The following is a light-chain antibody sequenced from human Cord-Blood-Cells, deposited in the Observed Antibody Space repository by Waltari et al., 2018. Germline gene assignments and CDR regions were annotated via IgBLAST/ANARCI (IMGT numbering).Light chain of an antibody. J-gene: IGLJ3*02. V-gene: IGLV1-44*01. CDR3: AAWDDSLNGWV. Sequence: QSVLTQPPSASGTPGQRVTISCSGSSSNIGSNTVNWYQQLPGTAPKLLIYRNNQLPSGSPDRFPGSKSGTSASLAISGLQSEDEADYYCAAWDDSLNGWVFGGGTKLTVL. CDR2: RNN. CDR1: SSNIGSNT.